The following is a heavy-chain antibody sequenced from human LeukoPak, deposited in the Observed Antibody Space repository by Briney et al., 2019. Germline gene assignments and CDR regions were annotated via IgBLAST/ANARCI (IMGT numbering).Heavy chain of an antibody. CDR3: ASQYYGSGGGNWFDP. J-gene: IGHJ5*02. D-gene: IGHD3-10*01. CDR1: GGTFSSYA. V-gene: IGHV1-69*13. CDR2: IIPIFGTA. Sequence: ASVKVSCKASGGTFSSYAICWVRQAPGQGLEWMGGIIPIFGTANYAQKFQGRVTITADESTSTAYMELSSLRSEDTAVYYCASQYYGSGGGNWFDPWGQGTLVTVSS.